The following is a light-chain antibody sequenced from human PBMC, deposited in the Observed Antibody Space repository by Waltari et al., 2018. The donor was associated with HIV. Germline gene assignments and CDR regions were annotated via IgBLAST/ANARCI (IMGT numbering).Light chain of an antibody. CDR1: QTISSY. CDR2: AAS. Sequence: DIRMTQSPSSLSASVGDRVTITCRASQTISSYLNWYQQRPGNAPKLLIYAASSLQSGVPSRFGGSGSGTDFTLTISSLQPEDFATYYCQQSYSNPYTFGQGTKLKIK. CDR3: QQSYSNPYT. J-gene: IGKJ2*01. V-gene: IGKV1-39*01.